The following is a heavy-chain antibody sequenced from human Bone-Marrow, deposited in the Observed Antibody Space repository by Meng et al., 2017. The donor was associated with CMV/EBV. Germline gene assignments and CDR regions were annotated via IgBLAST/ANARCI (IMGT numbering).Heavy chain of an antibody. CDR3: ARVRRVAERWLQPDAFDI. CDR2: INHSGST. D-gene: IGHD5-24*01. J-gene: IGHJ3*02. CDR1: GGSFSGYY. Sequence: GSLRLSCAVYGGSFSGYYWSWIRQPPGKGLEWIGEINHSGSTNYNPSLKSRVTISVDTSKNQFYLKLSSVTAADTAVYYCARVRRVAERWLQPDAFDIWGQGTMVTVSS. V-gene: IGHV4-34*01.